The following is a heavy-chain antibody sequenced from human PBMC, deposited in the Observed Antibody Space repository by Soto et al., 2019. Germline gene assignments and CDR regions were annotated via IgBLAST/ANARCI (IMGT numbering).Heavy chain of an antibody. V-gene: IGHV1-8*01. J-gene: IGHJ4*02. CDR3: ARNRRETGDFDY. Sequence: QVQLVQSGAEVKKPGASVRVSCKASGYAFSTYDINWMRQAPGQGLEWLGWMNPDSGDTGYAQKFQGRVTMTRTTSRSAAYMELSSLTPQDTAVYYCARNRRETGDFDYWGQGTLVTVSS. D-gene: IGHD7-27*01. CDR2: MNPDSGDT. CDR1: GYAFSTYD.